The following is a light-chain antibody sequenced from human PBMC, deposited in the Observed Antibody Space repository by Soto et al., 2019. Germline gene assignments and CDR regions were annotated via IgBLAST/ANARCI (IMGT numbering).Light chain of an antibody. Sequence: AIQMTQSPSSLSASVGDRVTISCRASQGIRNDLGWYQQQPGKAPKLLIYAASSLQSGVPSRFSGSGSDTEFTLTISCLQPEDFATYYCLQDSDYPCTFGQGTKVEIK. CDR2: AAS. CDR1: QGIRND. J-gene: IGKJ1*01. V-gene: IGKV1-6*01. CDR3: LQDSDYPCT.